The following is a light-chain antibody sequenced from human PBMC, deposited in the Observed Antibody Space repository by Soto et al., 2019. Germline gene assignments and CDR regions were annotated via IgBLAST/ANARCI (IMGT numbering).Light chain of an antibody. Sequence: EIVLTQSPGTLSLSPGERATLSCRASQSVSSSYLAWYQQKPGQAPRLLIYGASSRATGIPDRFSGSGSGTDFTLTISRLVPEDSAVYYCQQFGSSRVTFGQGTQLEIK. CDR2: GAS. V-gene: IGKV3-20*01. J-gene: IGKJ5*01. CDR3: QQFGSSRVT. CDR1: QSVSSSY.